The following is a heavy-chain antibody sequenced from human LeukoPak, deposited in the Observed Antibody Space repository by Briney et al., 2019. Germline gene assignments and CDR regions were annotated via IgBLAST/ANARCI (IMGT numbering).Heavy chain of an antibody. V-gene: IGHV1-46*01. J-gene: IGHJ5*02. Sequence: ASVKVSCKASGYTFTSYYMHWVRQAPGQGLEWMGIINPSGGSISYAQKFQGRVTMTRDTSTGTVYMELSSLRSEDTAVYYCAREGPPAYYDFWSGEVNWFDPWGQGTLVTVSS. CDR2: INPSGGSI. D-gene: IGHD3-3*01. CDR1: GYTFTSYY. CDR3: AREGPPAYYDFWSGEVNWFDP.